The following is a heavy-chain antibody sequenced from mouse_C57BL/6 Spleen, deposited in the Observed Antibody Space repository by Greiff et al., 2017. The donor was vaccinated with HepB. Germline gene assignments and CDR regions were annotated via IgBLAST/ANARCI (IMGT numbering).Heavy chain of an antibody. D-gene: IGHD2-12*01. CDR3: ARSYYGYDFWFAY. Sequence: QVQLKQPGAELVKPGASVKLSCKASGYTFTSYWMHWVKQRPGQGLEWIGMIHPNSGSTNYNEKFKSKATLTVDKSSSTAYMQLSSLTSEDSAVYYCARSYYGYDFWFAYWGQGTLVTVSA. V-gene: IGHV1-64*01. J-gene: IGHJ3*01. CDR1: GYTFTSYW. CDR2: IHPNSGST.